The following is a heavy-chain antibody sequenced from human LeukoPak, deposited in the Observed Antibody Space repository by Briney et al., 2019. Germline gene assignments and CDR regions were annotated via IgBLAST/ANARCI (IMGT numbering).Heavy chain of an antibody. Sequence: SETLSLTCAVYGGSFSGYYWSWIRQPPGKGLEWIGEINHSGSTNYNPSLKSRVTISVDTSKNQFSLKLSSVTAADTAVYYCARGLVVGDTEAYGAFDPWGQGTLVTVSS. CDR2: INHSGST. J-gene: IGHJ5*02. CDR3: ARGLVVGDTEAYGAFDP. CDR1: GGSFSGYY. D-gene: IGHD1-26*01. V-gene: IGHV4-34*01.